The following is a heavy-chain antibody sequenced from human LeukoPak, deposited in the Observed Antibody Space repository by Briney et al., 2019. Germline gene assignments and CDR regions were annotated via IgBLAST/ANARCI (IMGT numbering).Heavy chain of an antibody. CDR3: ARGHWSFDA. D-gene: IGHD1-1*01. Sequence: PGGSLRLSCAASGLTFNTYAMSWVRQAPGKGLEWVGRSRNKANRYTTEYGASVKGRFTVSRDESKNSLYLQMNGLRTEDTAVYFCARGHWSFDAWGKGTLVTVSS. CDR1: GLTFNTYA. V-gene: IGHV3-72*01. J-gene: IGHJ4*02. CDR2: SRNKANRYTT.